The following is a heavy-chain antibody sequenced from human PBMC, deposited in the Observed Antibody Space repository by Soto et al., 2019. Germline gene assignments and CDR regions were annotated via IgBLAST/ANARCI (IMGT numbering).Heavy chain of an antibody. CDR1: GGDISTYY. CDR2: IYSSGST. CDR3: ARGQRFSAWFDP. V-gene: IGHV4-4*07. Sequence: QVQLQESGPGLVKPSETLSLTCTVSGGDISTYYWTWIRQPAGKGLEWIGRIYSSGSTKYNPSLKCRVTMSLDTYKNQFSLRLRSVNAADTAVYYCARGQRFSAWFDPWGQGTLVTVSS. D-gene: IGHD3-3*01. J-gene: IGHJ5*02.